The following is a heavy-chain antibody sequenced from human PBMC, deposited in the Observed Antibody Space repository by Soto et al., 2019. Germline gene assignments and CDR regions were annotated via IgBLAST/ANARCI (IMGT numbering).Heavy chain of an antibody. D-gene: IGHD5-12*01. V-gene: IGHV4-31*03. CDR2: IYYSGST. J-gene: IGHJ6*02. CDR1: GGSSISGGYY. CDR3: ARGEGWISVEGDYYYYGMDV. Sequence: ASETLSLTCTVSGGSSISGGYYWSWIRQHPGKGLDWIGYIYYSGSTYYNPSLKSRVTISVDTSKNQFSLKLSSVTAADTAVYYCARGEGWISVEGDYYYYGMDVWGQGTTVTVSS.